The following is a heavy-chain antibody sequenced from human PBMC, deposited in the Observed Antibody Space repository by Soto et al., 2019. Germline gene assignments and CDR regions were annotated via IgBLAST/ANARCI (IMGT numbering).Heavy chain of an antibody. Sequence: ASIKVSCKGSGGTFSSCCISWVRQAPGQGLEWMGGIIPVFGSPNYAQRFRGRLTITADESTNTSYMELIDLTSEDTAVYYYAIEASGYDFWVQGTQGTV. D-gene: IGHD5-12*01. CDR3: AIEASGYDF. CDR1: GGTFSSCC. CDR2: IIPVFGSP. J-gene: IGHJ1*01. V-gene: IGHV1-69*13.